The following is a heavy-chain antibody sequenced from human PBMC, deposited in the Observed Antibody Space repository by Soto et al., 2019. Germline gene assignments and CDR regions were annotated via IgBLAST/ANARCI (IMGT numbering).Heavy chain of an antibody. CDR2: ISSSGGST. CDR3: ASPGIAAAGTSFYYFDY. CDR1: GFTFSSYA. V-gene: IGHV3-23*01. D-gene: IGHD6-13*01. J-gene: IGHJ4*02. Sequence: EVQLLESGGGLVQPGGSLRLSCAASGFTFSSYAMSWVRQAPGKGLEWVSAISSSGGSTYYADSVKGRFTISRDNSKNTLYLQMNSLRAEDTAVYYCASPGIAAAGTSFYYFDYWGQGTLVTVSS.